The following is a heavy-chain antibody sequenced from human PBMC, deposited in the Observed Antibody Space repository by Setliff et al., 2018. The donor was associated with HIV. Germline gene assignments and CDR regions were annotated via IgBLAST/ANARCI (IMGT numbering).Heavy chain of an antibody. V-gene: IGHV1-3*01. CDR2: INAGNGNT. CDR3: ARAADYDFWSGYSSGWFDP. Sequence: ASVKVSCKASGYTFTAYAMHWVRQAPGQRLEWMGWINAGNGNTKYSQRFQGRVTITRDTSASTAYMELSSLRSEDTAVHYCARAADYDFWSGYSSGWFDPWGQGTLVTVSS. D-gene: IGHD3-3*01. CDR1: GYTFTAYA. J-gene: IGHJ5*02.